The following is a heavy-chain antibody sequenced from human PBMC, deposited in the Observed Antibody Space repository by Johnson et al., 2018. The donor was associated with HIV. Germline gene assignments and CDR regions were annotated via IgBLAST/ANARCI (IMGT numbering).Heavy chain of an antibody. Sequence: VQLVESGGGVVQPGRSLRLSCAASGFTFSSYGMHWVRQAPGKGLEWVAVISYDGSNKYYADSVKGRFTISRDHSKNTLYLQMNSLRAEDTAVYYCAKDQYCTGGVCYSGAFDIWGQGTMVTVSS. J-gene: IGHJ3*02. D-gene: IGHD2-8*02. CDR1: GFTFSSYG. CDR3: AKDQYCTGGVCYSGAFDI. V-gene: IGHV3-30*18. CDR2: ISYDGSNK.